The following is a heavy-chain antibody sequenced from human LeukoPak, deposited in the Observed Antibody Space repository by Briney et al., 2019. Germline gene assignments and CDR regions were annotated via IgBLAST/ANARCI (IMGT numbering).Heavy chain of an antibody. CDR1: GYTFTGYY. CDR2: INPNSGGT. D-gene: IGHD6-19*01. Sequence: ASVKVSCKASGYTFTGYYMHWVRQAPGQGLEWMGRINPNSGGTNYAQKFQGRVTMTRDTSISTAYMELSRLRSDDTAVYYCARESTQWLVTYFDYWGQGTLVTVSS. CDR3: ARESTQWLVTYFDY. J-gene: IGHJ4*02. V-gene: IGHV1-2*06.